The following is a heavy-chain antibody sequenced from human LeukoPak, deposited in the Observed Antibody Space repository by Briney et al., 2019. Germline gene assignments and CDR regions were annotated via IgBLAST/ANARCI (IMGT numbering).Heavy chain of an antibody. CDR2: INHSGST. Sequence: SETLSLTCAVYGGSFSGYYWSWIRQPPGKGLEWIGEINHSGSTNYNPSLESRVTISVDTSKNQFSLKLSSVTAADTAVYYCARRPRHLSGGSCLLPNQYYYGMDVWGQGTTVTVSS. D-gene: IGHD2-15*01. J-gene: IGHJ6*02. CDR1: GGSFSGYY. V-gene: IGHV4-34*01. CDR3: ARRPRHLSGGSCLLPNQYYYGMDV.